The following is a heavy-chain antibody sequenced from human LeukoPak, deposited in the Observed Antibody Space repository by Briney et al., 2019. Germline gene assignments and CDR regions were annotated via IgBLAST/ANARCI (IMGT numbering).Heavy chain of an antibody. V-gene: IGHV4-34*01. Sequence: SETLSLTCAVYGGSFSGYYWSWIRQPPGKGLEWIGEINHSGRTNYNPSLKSRVTISVDTSKNQFSLKLSSVTAADTAVYYCARHRYHRDSSGYYYSSYAFDIWGQGTMVTVSS. CDR3: ARHRYHRDSSGYYYSSYAFDI. CDR2: INHSGRT. D-gene: IGHD3-22*01. J-gene: IGHJ3*02. CDR1: GGSFSGYY.